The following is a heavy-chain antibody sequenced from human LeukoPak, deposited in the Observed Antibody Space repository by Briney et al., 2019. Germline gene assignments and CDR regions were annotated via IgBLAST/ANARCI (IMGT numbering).Heavy chain of an antibody. CDR3: ARMAPTARRHNAFDF. Sequence: SETLSLTCTVSNSTVSSGFHWGWIRHPPGKGLEWIGGLYHGGSTYFNPSLKSRVTISVDTSKNQFSLQLSSVTAADTAVYFCARMAPTARRHNAFDFWGQGTVVTVSS. J-gene: IGHJ3*01. D-gene: IGHD2-2*01. CDR2: LYHGGST. V-gene: IGHV4-38-2*02. CDR1: NSTVSSGFH.